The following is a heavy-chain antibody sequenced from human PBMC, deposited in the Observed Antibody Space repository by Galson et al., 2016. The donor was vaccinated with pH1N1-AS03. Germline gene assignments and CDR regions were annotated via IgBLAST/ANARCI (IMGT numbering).Heavy chain of an antibody. CDR2: IYHTGST. J-gene: IGHJ1*01. CDR1: KYSINSGYY. CDR3: VRGARAVAGHGPFY. V-gene: IGHV4-38-2*01. Sequence: LSLTCDVSKYSINSGYYWDWIRQSPGLGLEWIGTIYHTGSTYYNPSLKSRVIISVDTSKNQFSLELRSVTAADTALYYCVRGARAVAGHGPFYWGQGTLVTVSS. D-gene: IGHD6-19*01.